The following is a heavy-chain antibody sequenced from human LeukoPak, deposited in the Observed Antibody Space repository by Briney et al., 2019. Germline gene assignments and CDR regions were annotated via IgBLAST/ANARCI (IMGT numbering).Heavy chain of an antibody. D-gene: IGHD7-27*01. CDR3: ARDSDTGYFDY. Sequence: GGSLRLSCEASGFIFSTYWMSWVRQAPGKGLEWVSSISSSSSYIYYADSVKGRFTISRDNAKNSLYLQMNSLRAEDTAVYYCARDSDTGYFDYWGQGTLVTVSS. CDR2: ISSSSSYI. CDR1: GFIFSTYW. J-gene: IGHJ4*02. V-gene: IGHV3-21*01.